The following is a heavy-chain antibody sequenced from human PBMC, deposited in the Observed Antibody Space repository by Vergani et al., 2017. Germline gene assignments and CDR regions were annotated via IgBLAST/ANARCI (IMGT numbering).Heavy chain of an antibody. CDR3: AKGSTMGYCSSTSCYFRYYYYYMDV. V-gene: IGHV3-23*03. D-gene: IGHD2-2*01. CDR2: IYSSGSST. Sequence: EVQLLESGGGLVQPGGSLRLSCAASGFTFSSYAMSWVRQAPGKGLEWVSVIYSSGSSTYYADSVKGRFTISRDNSKNTLYLQMNSLRAEDTAVSYCAKGSTMGYCSSTSCYFRYYYYYMDVWGKGTTVTVSS. CDR1: GFTFSSYA. J-gene: IGHJ6*03.